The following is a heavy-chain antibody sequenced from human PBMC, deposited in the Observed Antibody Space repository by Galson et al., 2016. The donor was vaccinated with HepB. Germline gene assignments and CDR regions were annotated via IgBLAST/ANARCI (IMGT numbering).Heavy chain of an antibody. J-gene: IGHJ6*02. V-gene: IGHV3-33*08. CDR1: GFSFNTYW. D-gene: IGHD6-13*01. Sequence: SLRLSCAASGFSFNTYWMSWVRQAPGKGLEWVAVIWNDGKNKQYADSVKGRFTISRDNSRDTLFLLMTSLRAEDTAVYYCARDPGGSSGYGMDFWGQGTTVTVSS. CDR2: IWNDGKNK. CDR3: ARDPGGSSGYGMDF.